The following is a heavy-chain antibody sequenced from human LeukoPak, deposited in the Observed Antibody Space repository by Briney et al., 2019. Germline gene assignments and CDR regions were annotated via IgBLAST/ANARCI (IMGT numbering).Heavy chain of an antibody. CDR1: GFTFSSYS. Sequence: GGSLRLSCAASGFTFSSYSMNWVRQAPGKGLEWVSSISSSSSYIYYADSVKGRFTISRDNAKNSLYLQMNSLRAEDTAVYYCARVVEMATIQWFDPWGQGTLVTASS. CDR3: ARVVEMATIQWFDP. D-gene: IGHD5-24*01. V-gene: IGHV3-21*01. J-gene: IGHJ5*02. CDR2: ISSSSSYI.